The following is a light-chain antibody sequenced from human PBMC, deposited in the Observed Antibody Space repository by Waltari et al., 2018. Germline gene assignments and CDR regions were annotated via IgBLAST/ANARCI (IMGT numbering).Light chain of an antibody. V-gene: IGKV3-20*01. CDR3: QHYVRLPVT. Sequence: IVLTKSPGTLSLSPGERATLSCRASQSVGRSLAWYQQKPGQAPRLLIYGASIRATGIPDRFSGCGSGTDFSLTISRLEPEDFAAYHCQHYVRLPVTFGQGTKVEIK. J-gene: IGKJ1*01. CDR1: QSVGRS. CDR2: GAS.